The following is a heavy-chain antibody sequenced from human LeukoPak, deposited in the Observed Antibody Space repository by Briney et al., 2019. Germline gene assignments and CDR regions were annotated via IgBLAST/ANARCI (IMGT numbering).Heavy chain of an antibody. V-gene: IGHV3-30*18. J-gene: IGHJ3*02. CDR3: AKDSITMVRGVFHDAFDI. D-gene: IGHD3-10*01. CDR1: GFTFSSYG. CDR2: ISYDGSNK. Sequence: GGSLRLSCAASGFTFSSYGMHWVRQAPGKGLEWVAVISYDGSNKYYADSVKGRFTISRDNSKNTLYLQMNSLRAEDTAVYYCAKDSITMVRGVFHDAFDIWGQGTMVTVSS.